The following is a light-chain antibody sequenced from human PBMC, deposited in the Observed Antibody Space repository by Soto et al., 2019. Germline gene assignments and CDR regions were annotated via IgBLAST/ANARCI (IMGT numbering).Light chain of an antibody. CDR3: CSYAGTSTL. CDR1: SSDVGSYNL. CDR2: EVN. V-gene: IGLV2-23*02. J-gene: IGLJ2*01. Sequence: QSVLTQPASVSGSPGQSITISCTGTSSDVGSYNLVSWYQQHPGKAPKLMIYEVNKRPSGVSNRFSGSKSGNTASLTISGLQAEDEADYYCCSYAGTSTLFGGGTKVTVL.